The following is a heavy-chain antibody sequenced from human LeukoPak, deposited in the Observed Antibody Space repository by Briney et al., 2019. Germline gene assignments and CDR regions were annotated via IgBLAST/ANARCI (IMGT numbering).Heavy chain of an antibody. CDR1: GGSISSGSYY. J-gene: IGHJ4*02. D-gene: IGHD5-18*01. Sequence: SETLSLTCTVSGGSISSGSYYWSWIRQPAGKGLEWIGRIYTSGSTNYNPSLKSRVTISVDTSKNQFSLKLSSVTAADTAVYYCARDSEIQLCDYWGQGTLVTVSS. CDR3: ARDSEIQLCDY. V-gene: IGHV4-61*02. CDR2: IYTSGST.